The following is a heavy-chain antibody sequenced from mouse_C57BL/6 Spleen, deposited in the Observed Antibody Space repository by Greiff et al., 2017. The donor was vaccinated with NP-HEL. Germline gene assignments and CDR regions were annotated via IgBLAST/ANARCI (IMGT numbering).Heavy chain of an antibody. V-gene: IGHV1-64*01. CDR3: ARFDSYYAMDY. Sequence: VQLKQPGAELVKPGASVKLSCKASGYTFTSYWMHWVKQRPGQGLEWIGMIHPNSGSTNYNEKFKSKATLTVDKSSSTAYMQLSSLTSEDSAVYYCARFDSYYAMDYWGQGTSVTVSS. D-gene: IGHD2-13*01. CDR2: IHPNSGST. CDR1: GYTFTSYW. J-gene: IGHJ4*01.